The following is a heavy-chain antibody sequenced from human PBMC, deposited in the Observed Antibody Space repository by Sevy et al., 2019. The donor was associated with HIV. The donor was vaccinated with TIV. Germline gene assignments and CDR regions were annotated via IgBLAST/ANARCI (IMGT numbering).Heavy chain of an antibody. CDR3: TRDAGYSVGWYPSNY. V-gene: IGHV3-30*04. D-gene: IGHD6-19*01. CDR1: GFSVSSHA. J-gene: IGHJ4*02. Sequence: GGSLRLSCAASGFSVSSHAMHWVRQAPGKGLEWVALLSYDGGAQYYVDSVKGRFSISRDNSKNILYLQMNSLRPADTALYYYTRDAGYSVGWYPSNYWGQGTLVTVSS. CDR2: LSYDGGAQ.